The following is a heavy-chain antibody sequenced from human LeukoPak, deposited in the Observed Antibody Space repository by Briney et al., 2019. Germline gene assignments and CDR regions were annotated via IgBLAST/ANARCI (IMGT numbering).Heavy chain of an antibody. CDR3: ARDPYCSGGSCYTFYYYYYYGMDV. J-gene: IGHJ6*02. V-gene: IGHV1-18*01. CDR2: ISAYNGNT. D-gene: IGHD2-15*01. CDR1: GYTFTSYV. Sequence: ASVKVSCKASGYTFTSYVISCVRQAPGQGLEWMEWISAYNGNTNYAQELQGRVTMTTDTSTSTAYMELRSLRSDDTAVYYCARDPYCSGGSCYTFYYYYYYGMDVWGQGTTVTVSS.